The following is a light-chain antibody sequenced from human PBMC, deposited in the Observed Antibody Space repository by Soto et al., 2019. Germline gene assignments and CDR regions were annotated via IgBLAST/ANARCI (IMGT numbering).Light chain of an antibody. V-gene: IGLV2-14*01. Sequence: QSALTQPASVSGSPGQSITISCTGTSSDVGGYKYVSWYQQHPGKAPKVMIYDVNNRPSGVSNRFSGSKSGNTASLTISGLQAEDEADYYCSSYTSSSTLVFGGGTQLTVL. J-gene: IGLJ2*01. CDR1: SSDVGGYKY. CDR3: SSYTSSSTLV. CDR2: DVN.